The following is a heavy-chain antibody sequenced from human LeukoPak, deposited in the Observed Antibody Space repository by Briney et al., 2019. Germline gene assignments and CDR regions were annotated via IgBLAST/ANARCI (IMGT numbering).Heavy chain of an antibody. CDR2: ISAYNGNT. J-gene: IGHJ4*02. D-gene: IGHD6-13*01. CDR1: GYTFTSYD. V-gene: IGHV1-18*01. CDR3: ARDPTAAADY. Sequence: GASVKVSCKASGYTFTSYDINWVRQATGQGLEWMGWISAYNGNTNYAQKLQGRVTMTTDTSTSTAYMELRSLRSDDTAVYYCARDPTAAADYWGQGTLVTVSS.